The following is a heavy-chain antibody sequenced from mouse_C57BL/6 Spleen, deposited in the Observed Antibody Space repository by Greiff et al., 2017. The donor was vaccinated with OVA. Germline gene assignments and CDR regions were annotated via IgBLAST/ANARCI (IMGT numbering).Heavy chain of an antibody. J-gene: IGHJ4*01. Sequence: VQLKESGPGLVKPSQSLSLTCSVTGYSITSGYYWNWIRQFPGNKLEWMGYISYDGSNNYNPSLKNRISITRDTSKNQFFLKLNSVTTEDTATYYCAREGDYSNFYYAMDYWGQGTSVTVSS. CDR2: ISYDGSN. CDR1: GYSITSGYY. CDR3: AREGDYSNFYYAMDY. D-gene: IGHD2-5*01. V-gene: IGHV3-6*01.